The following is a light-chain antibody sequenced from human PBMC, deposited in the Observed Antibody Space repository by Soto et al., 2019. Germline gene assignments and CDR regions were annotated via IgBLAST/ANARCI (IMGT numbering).Light chain of an antibody. V-gene: IGLV2-14*03. Sequence: QSALTQPASVSGSPGQSITISCTGTSSDVGAYTFVSWYQQHPDKVPKLMIFDVSRRPSGVSDRFSGSKSGNTASLTISGLQPEDEADYYCSSFTSSSTLVFGSGTKVPVL. CDR3: SSFTSSSTLV. CDR2: DVS. CDR1: SSDVGAYTF. J-gene: IGLJ1*01.